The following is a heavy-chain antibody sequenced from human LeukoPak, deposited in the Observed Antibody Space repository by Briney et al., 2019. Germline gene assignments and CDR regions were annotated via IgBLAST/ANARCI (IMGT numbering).Heavy chain of an antibody. CDR2: IYYSGTT. D-gene: IGHD2-15*01. CDR1: GDSISSSSYY. CDR3: ARPPHCSGGSCYYWYFDL. J-gene: IGHJ2*01. V-gene: IGHV4-39*07. Sequence: SETLSLTCSVSGDSISSSSYYWGWIRQPPGKGLEWIANIYYSGTTYYNPSLKSRVTISVETSKNQFSLKLSSVTAADTAVYYCARPPHCSGGSCYYWYFDLWGRGTLVTVSS.